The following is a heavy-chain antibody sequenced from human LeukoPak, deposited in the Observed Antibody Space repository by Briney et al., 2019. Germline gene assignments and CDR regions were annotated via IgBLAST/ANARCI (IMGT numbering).Heavy chain of an antibody. J-gene: IGHJ3*02. CDR1: GGTFSSYA. CDR2: IIPIFGTA. D-gene: IGHD3-9*01. Sequence: ASVKVSCKVSGGTFSSYAISWVRQAPGQGLEWMGGIIPIFGTANYAQKFQGRVTITADESTSTAYMELSSLRSEDTAVYYCASGALNYDILTGHYLNPFDIWGQGTKVTVSS. V-gene: IGHV1-69*01. CDR3: ASGALNYDILTGHYLNPFDI.